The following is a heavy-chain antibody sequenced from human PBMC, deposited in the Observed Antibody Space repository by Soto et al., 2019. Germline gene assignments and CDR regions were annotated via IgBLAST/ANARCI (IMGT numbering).Heavy chain of an antibody. Sequence: QVQLVQSGAEVKKPGASVKVSCKASGSTFISYFIHWVRQAPGQGLEWMGVINPSGSRTSYAQKFQGRVTMTRDTSTSTAYMELSSLTSDDTAVYYCARDRQRLEYVFDYWGQGTLVTVSS. CDR1: GSTFISYF. V-gene: IGHV1-46*01. CDR3: ARDRQRLEYVFDY. J-gene: IGHJ4*02. D-gene: IGHD6-6*01. CDR2: INPSGSRT.